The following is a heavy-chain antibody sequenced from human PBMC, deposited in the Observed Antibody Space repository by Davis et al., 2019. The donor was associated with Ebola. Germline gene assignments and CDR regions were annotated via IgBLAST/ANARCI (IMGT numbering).Heavy chain of an antibody. Sequence: AASVKVSCKASGYSFTSYAMNWVRQAPGQGLEWMGWINTNTGNPTYAQGFTGRFVFSLDTSVSTAYLQISSLKAEDTAVYYCARSSWYATRNWFDPWGQGTLVTVSS. CDR2: INTNTGNP. CDR1: GYSFTSYA. V-gene: IGHV7-4-1*02. D-gene: IGHD6-13*01. J-gene: IGHJ5*02. CDR3: ARSSWYATRNWFDP.